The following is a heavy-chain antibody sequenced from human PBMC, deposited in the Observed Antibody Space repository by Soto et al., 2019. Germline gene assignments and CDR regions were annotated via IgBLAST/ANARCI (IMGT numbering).Heavy chain of an antibody. CDR2: ISWNSGSI. Sequence: EVQLVESGGGLVQPGRSLRLSCAASGFTFDDYAMHWVRQAPGKGLEWVSGISWNSGSIGYADSVKGRFTISRDNAKNSLYLQMNSLRAEDTALYYCAKGPYGSGGSCYSGWFDPWGQGTLVTVSS. CDR1: GFTFDDYA. CDR3: AKGPYGSGGSCYSGWFDP. V-gene: IGHV3-9*01. D-gene: IGHD2-15*01. J-gene: IGHJ5*02.